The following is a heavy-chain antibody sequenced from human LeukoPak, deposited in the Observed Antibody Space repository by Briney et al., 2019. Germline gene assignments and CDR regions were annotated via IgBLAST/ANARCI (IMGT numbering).Heavy chain of an antibody. CDR3: ASFQGSSSPFDY. CDR1: GGTFSSYA. CDR2: IIPIFGTA. J-gene: IGHJ4*02. Sequence: SVKVSCKASGGTFSSYAISWVRQAPGQGLEWMGRIIPIFGTANYAQKFQGGVTITTDESTSTAYMELSSLRSEDTAVYYCASFQGSSSPFDYWGQGTLVTVSS. V-gene: IGHV1-69*05. D-gene: IGHD6-13*01.